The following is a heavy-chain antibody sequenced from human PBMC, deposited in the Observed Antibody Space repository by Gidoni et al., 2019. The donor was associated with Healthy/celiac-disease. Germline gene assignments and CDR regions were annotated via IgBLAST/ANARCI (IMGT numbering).Heavy chain of an antibody. J-gene: IGHJ3*02. V-gene: IGHV3-30*18. CDR3: AKDRMELGDDAFDI. CDR2: ISYDGSNK. CDR1: GFPFSSYG. Sequence: QVQLVESGGGVVQPGRSLSFSCPASGFPFSSYGMHWVREAPRKGLEWVAVISYDGSNKYYADSVKGRFTISRDNSKNTLYLQMNSLRAEDTAVYYCAKDRMELGDDAFDIWGQGTMVTVSS. D-gene: IGHD3-16*01.